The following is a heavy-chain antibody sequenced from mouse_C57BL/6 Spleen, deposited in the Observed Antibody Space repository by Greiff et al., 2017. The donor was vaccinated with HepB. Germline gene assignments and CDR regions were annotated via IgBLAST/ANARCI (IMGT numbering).Heavy chain of an antibody. CDR2: ISDGGSYT. D-gene: IGHD1-1*01. V-gene: IGHV5-4*01. CDR1: GFTFSSYA. CDR3: ARDYYGSSYGDYFDY. Sequence: DVQLVESGGGLVKPGGSLKLSCAASGFTFSSYAMSWVRQTPEKRLEWVATISDGGSYTYYPDNVKGRFTISRDNAKNNLYLQMSHLKSEDTAMYYCARDYYGSSYGDYFDYWGQGTTLTVSS. J-gene: IGHJ2*01.